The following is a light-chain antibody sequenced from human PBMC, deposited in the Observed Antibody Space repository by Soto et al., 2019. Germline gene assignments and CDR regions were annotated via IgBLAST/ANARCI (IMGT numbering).Light chain of an antibody. CDR2: DVS. J-gene: IGLJ2*01. V-gene: IGLV2-11*01. CDR1: SSDVGGYNY. Sequence: QSVLTQPRSVSGSPGQSVTISCTGTSSDVGGYNYVSWYQQHPGKAPKLMIYDVSKRPSGVPDRFSGSKSGNTASLTISGLQADDEDDYYCCSDAGSYPFDVVFGGGTKLTVL. CDR3: CSDAGSYPFDVV.